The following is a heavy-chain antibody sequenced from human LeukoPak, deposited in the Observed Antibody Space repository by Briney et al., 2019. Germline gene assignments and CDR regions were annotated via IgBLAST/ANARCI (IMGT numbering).Heavy chain of an antibody. V-gene: IGHV3-23*01. CDR2: ISESGDTT. CDR1: GFPFDNYA. D-gene: IGHD2-8*01. Sequence: GGSLRLSCAASGFPFDNYAMNWVRQAPGKGLEWVSSISESGDTTHYADSVKGRFTISRDNSQNTLFLQMNSLRAEDTALYYCAKQWVDCWGQGTLVTVFS. CDR3: AKQWVDC. J-gene: IGHJ4*02.